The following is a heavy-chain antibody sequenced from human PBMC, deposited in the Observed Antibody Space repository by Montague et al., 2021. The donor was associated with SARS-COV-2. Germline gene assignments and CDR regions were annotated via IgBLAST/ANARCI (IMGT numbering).Heavy chain of an antibody. Sequence: SETLSLTCTVSGGSISSYYWSWIRQPPGKGLEWIGYIYYSGSTNCNPSLKSRVATSVDTSKNQFTLKLGSVTAADTAVYYCARLGLQLLGGHYFDYWGQGTLVTVSS. V-gene: IGHV4-59*08. J-gene: IGHJ4*02. CDR2: IYYSGST. D-gene: IGHD5-24*01. CDR3: ARLGLQLLGGHYFDY. CDR1: GGSISSYY.